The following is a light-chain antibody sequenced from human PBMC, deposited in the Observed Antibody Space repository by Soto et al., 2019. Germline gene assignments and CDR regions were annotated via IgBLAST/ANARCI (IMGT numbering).Light chain of an antibody. J-gene: IGLJ1*01. V-gene: IGLV1-44*01. Sequence: QSVLTQPPSASGTPGQRVTISCSGSSSDIGINSVNWYRHLPGTAPELLIYNNDKRPSGVPDRFSGSKSGTSASLAIRGLQSEDEADYYCSTWDDSLNGYVFGGGTKLTVL. CDR1: SSDIGINS. CDR2: NND. CDR3: STWDDSLNGYV.